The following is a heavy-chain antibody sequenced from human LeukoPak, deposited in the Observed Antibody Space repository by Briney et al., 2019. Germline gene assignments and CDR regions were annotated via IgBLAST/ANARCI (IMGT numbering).Heavy chain of an antibody. CDR3: AGVGDSSAWYGGVDY. D-gene: IGHD6-19*01. CDR1: GFTVSSNY. Sequence: GGSLRLSCAASGFTVSSNYMSWVRQAPGKGLEWVSVIYSGGSTYYADSVKGRFTISRDNSKNTLYLQMNSLRAEDTAVYYCAGVGDSSAWYGGVDYWGQGTLVTVSS. CDR2: IYSGGST. V-gene: IGHV3-66*01. J-gene: IGHJ4*02.